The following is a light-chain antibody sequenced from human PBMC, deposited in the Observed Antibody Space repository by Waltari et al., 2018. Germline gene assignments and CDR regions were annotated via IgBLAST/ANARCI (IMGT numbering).Light chain of an antibody. Sequence: QSALTQPASVSGSPGQSITISCTGTSSDVGAYHYVSWYQQHPCNAPKLIIFDVSNRPSGVSNRFSGSKSGNTASLTISGLQAEDEADYYCSSYISSSTLELFGGGTSLTVL. CDR2: DVS. CDR3: SSYISSSTLEL. CDR1: SSDVGAYHY. J-gene: IGLJ2*01. V-gene: IGLV2-14*03.